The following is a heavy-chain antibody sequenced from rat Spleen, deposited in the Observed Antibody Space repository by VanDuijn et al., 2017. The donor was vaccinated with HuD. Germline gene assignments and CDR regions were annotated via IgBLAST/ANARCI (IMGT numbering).Heavy chain of an antibody. D-gene: IGHD1-1*01. CDR1: GSGFSGFP. J-gene: IGHJ3*01. CDR2: ISFGGGAT. CDR3: ATQAWGDDWFAY. V-gene: IGHV5-46*01. Sequence: EVQLVGSGGGLLQPGGSRNPSCAASGSGFSGFPMAWVRQPPKKGLEGVATISFGGGATYYSDSVKGRFTISRDNAKSTLYLQMNSLRSEDTATYYCATQAWGDDWFAYWGQGTLVTVSS.